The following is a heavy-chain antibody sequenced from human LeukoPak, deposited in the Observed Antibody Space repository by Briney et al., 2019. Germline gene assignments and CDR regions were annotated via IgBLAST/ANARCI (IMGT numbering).Heavy chain of an antibody. J-gene: IGHJ4*02. V-gene: IGHV3-23*01. CDR3: ARDVMVRGVIPSFVY. CDR1: GFTFSSYA. CDR2: ISGSGGST. D-gene: IGHD3-10*01. Sequence: GGSLRLSCAASGFTFSSYAMSWVRQAPGKGLEWVSAISGSGGSTYYADSVKGRFTISRDNSKNTLYLQMNSLRAEDTAVYYCARDVMVRGVIPSFVYWGQGTLVTVSS.